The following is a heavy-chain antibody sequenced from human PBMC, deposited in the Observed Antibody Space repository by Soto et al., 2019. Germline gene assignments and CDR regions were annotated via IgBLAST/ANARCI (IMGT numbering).Heavy chain of an antibody. V-gene: IGHV4-59*01. CDR2: IYYSGST. D-gene: IGHD5-12*01. CDR3: ARDSLAIVADDYEYYFDY. J-gene: IGHJ4*02. Sequence: SETLSLTCTVSGGSISSYYWSWIRQPPGKGLEWIGYIYYSGSTNYNPSLKSRVTISVDTSKNQFSLKLSSVTAADTAVYYCARDSLAIVADDYEYYFDYWGQGTLVTVSS. CDR1: GGSISSYY.